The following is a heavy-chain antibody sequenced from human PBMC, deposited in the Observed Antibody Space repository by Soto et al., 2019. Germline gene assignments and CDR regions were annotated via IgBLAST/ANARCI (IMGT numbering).Heavy chain of an antibody. CDR1: GFTFSSYA. Sequence: GGSLRLSCAASGFTFSSYAMSWVRQAPGKGLEWVSAISGSGGSTYYADSVKGRFTISRDNSKNTLYLQMNSLRAEDTAVYYCAKGPVYYDSSGSRAEYSQHWGQGTLVTVSS. V-gene: IGHV3-23*01. D-gene: IGHD3-22*01. CDR3: AKGPVYYDSSGSRAEYSQH. J-gene: IGHJ1*01. CDR2: ISGSGGST.